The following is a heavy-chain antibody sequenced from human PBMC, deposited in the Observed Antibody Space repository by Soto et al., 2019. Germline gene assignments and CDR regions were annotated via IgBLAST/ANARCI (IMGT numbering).Heavy chain of an antibody. V-gene: IGHV1-18*01. Sequence: GASVKVSCKASGYTFTSYGISWVRQAPGQGLEWMGWISAYNGNTNYAQKLQGRVTMTTDTSTSTAYMELRSLRSDDTAVYYCARDLGTRYYDFWSGYTHWGQGTLVTVS. D-gene: IGHD3-3*01. CDR1: GYTFTSYG. CDR2: ISAYNGNT. J-gene: IGHJ4*02. CDR3: ARDLGTRYYDFWSGYTH.